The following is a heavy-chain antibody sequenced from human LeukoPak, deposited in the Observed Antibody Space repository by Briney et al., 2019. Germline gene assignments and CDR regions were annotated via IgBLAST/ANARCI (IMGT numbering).Heavy chain of an antibody. J-gene: IGHJ4*02. CDR2: ISYDGSNK. Sequence: QPGGSLRLSCAASGFTFSSYAMHWVRQAPGKGLEWVAVISYDGSNKYCADSVKGRFTISRDNSKNTLYLQMNSLRAEDTAVYYCARDSYYDSSGYYPADYWGQGTLVTVSS. D-gene: IGHD3-22*01. V-gene: IGHV3-30-3*01. CDR3: ARDSYYDSSGYYPADY. CDR1: GFTFSSYA.